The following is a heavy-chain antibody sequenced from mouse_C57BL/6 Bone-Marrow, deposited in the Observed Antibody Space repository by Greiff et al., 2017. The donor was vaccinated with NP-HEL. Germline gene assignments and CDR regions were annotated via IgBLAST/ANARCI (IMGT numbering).Heavy chain of an antibody. CDR1: GYTFTSYG. D-gene: IGHD1-1*01. V-gene: IGHV1-81*01. J-gene: IGHJ1*03. CDR2: IYPRSGNT. CDR3: AREGVLRYTDWYFED. Sequence: QVQLQQSGAELARPGASVKLSCKASGYTFTSYGISWVKQRTGQGLEWIGEIYPRSGNTYYNEKFKGKATLTADKSSSTAYMELRGLTSEDSAVYFCAREGVLRYTDWYFEDWGTGTTVTVSS.